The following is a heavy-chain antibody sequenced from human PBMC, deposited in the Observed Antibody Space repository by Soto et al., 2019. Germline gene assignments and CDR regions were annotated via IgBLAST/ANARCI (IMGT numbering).Heavy chain of an antibody. J-gene: IGHJ4*02. CDR1: GFRFSDYG. Sequence: QVKLAESGGGVVQPGRSLRLSCIGSGFRFSDYGMHWVRQAPGKGLEWVAMMSFDGTYKYSADSVKGRFIISRDNSKNTLYLQMNSLRAEDTAVYHCAKDRRDGEYNSVYDFWGQGTLVTVSS. V-gene: IGHV3-30*18. CDR3: AKDRRDGEYNSVYDF. D-gene: IGHD4-17*01. CDR2: MSFDGTYK.